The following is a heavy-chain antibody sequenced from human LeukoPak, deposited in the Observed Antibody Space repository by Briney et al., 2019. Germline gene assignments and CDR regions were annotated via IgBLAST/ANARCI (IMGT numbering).Heavy chain of an antibody. D-gene: IGHD6-19*01. CDR2: IHYSGST. V-gene: IGHV4-59*01. J-gene: IGHJ5*02. CDR1: GVSISTYY. Sequence: SETLSLTCTVSGVSISTYYWSWIRQPPGKGLEWIGYIHYSGSTNYNPALESRVSISLDTSKNQFSLKLRSVTAADTAVYYCASSSAQTGNWFDPWGQGTLVTVSS. CDR3: ASSSAQTGNWFDP.